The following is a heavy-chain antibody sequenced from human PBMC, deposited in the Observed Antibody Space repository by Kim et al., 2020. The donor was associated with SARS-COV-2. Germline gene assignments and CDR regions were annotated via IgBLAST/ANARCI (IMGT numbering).Heavy chain of an antibody. CDR3: AREPHYGSIDY. CDR2: I. V-gene: IGHV3-21*01. Sequence: IYYAASVKGRFTISRDNAKNSLYLQMNSLRAEDTAVYYCAREPHYGSIDYWGQGTLVTVSS. D-gene: IGHD4-17*01. J-gene: IGHJ4*02.